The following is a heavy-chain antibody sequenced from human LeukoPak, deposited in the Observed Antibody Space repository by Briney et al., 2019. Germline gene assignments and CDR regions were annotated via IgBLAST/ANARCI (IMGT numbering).Heavy chain of an antibody. V-gene: IGHV3-23*01. J-gene: IGHJ3*02. CDR3: ARESTYI. Sequence: GGSLRLSCAASGFIFSSYAMTWVRQAPGKGLEWVSAISDSGGSTYYADSVKGRFTASRDNSKNTVYLQMNSLRAEDTAVYYCARESTYIWGQGTMVTVSS. CDR2: ISDSGGST. CDR1: GFIFSSYA.